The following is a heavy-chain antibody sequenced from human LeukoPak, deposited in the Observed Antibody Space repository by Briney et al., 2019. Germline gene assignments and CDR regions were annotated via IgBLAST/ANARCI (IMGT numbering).Heavy chain of an antibody. D-gene: IGHD4/OR15-4a*01. V-gene: IGHV4-59*01. CDR2: IYCSGST. CDR3: ARTDLTGFDY. CDR1: GGSISSYY. J-gene: IGHJ4*02. Sequence: SETLSLTCTVSGGSISSYYWSWIRQPPGKGLEWIGYIYCSGSTNYNPSLKSRVTISVDTSKNQFSLKLSSVTAADTAVYYCARTDLTGFDYWGQGTLVTVSS.